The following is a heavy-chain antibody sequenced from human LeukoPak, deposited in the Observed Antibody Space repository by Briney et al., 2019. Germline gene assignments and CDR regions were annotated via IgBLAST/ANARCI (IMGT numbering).Heavy chain of an antibody. J-gene: IGHJ5*02. D-gene: IGHD6-13*01. CDR2: IYPGDSDT. V-gene: IGHV5-51*01. CDR3: PRHGVAAAGTNWFDP. CDR1: GYSFTSNW. Sequence: GESLKISCKGFGYSFTSNWIGWVRQMPGKVLEWMGIIYPGDSDTRYSPSFQGQVTISADKSISTAYLQWSSLKASDTAMYYCPRHGVAAAGTNWFDPWGQGTLVTVSS.